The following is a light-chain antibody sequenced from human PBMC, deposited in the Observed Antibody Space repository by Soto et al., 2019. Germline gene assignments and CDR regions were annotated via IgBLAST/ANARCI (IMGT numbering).Light chain of an antibody. CDR1: SSNIGSDT. Sequence: QSVLTQPPSASGTPGQRVAISCSGSSSNIGSDTVNWFQQFPGTAPKLLIYSNNQRPSGVPDRFSGSKSGTSASLAISGLQSEDEADYYCAAWDGALNGWVFGGGTKVT. CDR2: SNN. V-gene: IGLV1-44*01. J-gene: IGLJ3*02. CDR3: AAWDGALNGWV.